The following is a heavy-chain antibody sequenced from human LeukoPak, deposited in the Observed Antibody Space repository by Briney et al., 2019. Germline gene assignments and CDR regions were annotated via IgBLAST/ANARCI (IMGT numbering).Heavy chain of an antibody. V-gene: IGHV4-34*01. D-gene: IGHD3-16*01. Sequence: SETLSLTCAVYGGSFSGYYWSWIRQPPGKGLEWIGEINRSGSTNYNPSLKSRVTISVDTSKNQFSLKLNSVTAADTAVYYCARHYGPWGQGTLVTVSS. CDR3: ARHYGP. CDR1: GGSFSGYY. CDR2: INRSGST. J-gene: IGHJ5*02.